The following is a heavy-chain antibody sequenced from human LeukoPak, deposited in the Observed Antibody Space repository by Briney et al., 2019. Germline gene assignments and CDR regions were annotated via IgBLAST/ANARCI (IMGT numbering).Heavy chain of an antibody. CDR2: INHSGST. CDR3: ARGRNNWNYGGFIDY. CDR1: GFTFSHYA. J-gene: IGHJ4*02. Sequence: GSLRLSCAVSGFTFSHYAMSWVRQPPGKGLEWIGEINHSGSTNYNPSLKSRVTISVDTSKNQFSLKLSSVTAADTAVYYCARGRNNWNYGGFIDYWGQGTLVTVSS. V-gene: IGHV4-34*01. D-gene: IGHD1-7*01.